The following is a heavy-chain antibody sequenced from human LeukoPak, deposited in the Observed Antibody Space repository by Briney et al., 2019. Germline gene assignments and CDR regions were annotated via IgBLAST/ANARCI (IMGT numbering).Heavy chain of an antibody. CDR3: VRDYQFIQEV. D-gene: IGHD2-2*01. J-gene: IGHJ6*02. V-gene: IGHV3-74*01. CDR2: ISTDGKST. CDR1: GFTVSSNY. Sequence: GGSLRLSCAASGFTVSSNYMSWVHQAPGKGLMWVSLISTDGKSTRYAESVKGRFTISRDNAKNALYLQMDILRVEDTALYFCVRDYQFIQEVWGQGTTVTVSS.